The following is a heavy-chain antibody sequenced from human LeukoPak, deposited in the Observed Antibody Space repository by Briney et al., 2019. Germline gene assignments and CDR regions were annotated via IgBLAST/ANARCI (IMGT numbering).Heavy chain of an antibody. CDR3: ARDILGDIVVVVAADAFDI. Sequence: ASVKVSCKASGYTFTDFYMHWIRQAPGQGLEWMGWINPNSGGTNYAQKFQGRVTMTRDTSISTAYMEVSRLRSDDTAVYYCARDILGDIVVVVAADAFDIWGQGTMVTVSS. CDR2: INPNSGGT. J-gene: IGHJ3*02. CDR1: GYTFTDFY. V-gene: IGHV1-2*02. D-gene: IGHD2-15*01.